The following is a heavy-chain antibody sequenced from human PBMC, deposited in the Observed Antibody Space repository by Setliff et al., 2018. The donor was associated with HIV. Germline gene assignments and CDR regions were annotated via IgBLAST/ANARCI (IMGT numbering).Heavy chain of an antibody. CDR3: ARDYGSGSYDH. CDR1: GGSTSGYY. J-gene: IGHJ5*02. Sequence: SETLSLTCTVSGGSTSGYYWNWIRQSPGKGLEWIGYIFSSGTTDYNPSLKSRVTLALDTSTNQFSLKLRSVTAADTAVYYCARDYGSGSYDHWGQGTLVTVSS. CDR2: IFSSGTT. D-gene: IGHD3-10*01. V-gene: IGHV4-59*08.